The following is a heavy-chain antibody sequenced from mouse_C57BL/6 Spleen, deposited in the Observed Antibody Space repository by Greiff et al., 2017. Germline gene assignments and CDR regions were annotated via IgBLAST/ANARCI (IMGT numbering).Heavy chain of an antibody. J-gene: IGHJ1*03. CDR1: GYTFTSYW. CDR2: IDPSDSET. CDR3: AKGPWGYFDV. V-gene: IGHV1-52*01. Sequence: QVQLQQPGAELVRPGSSMKLSCKASGYTFTSYWMHWVKQRPIQGLEWIGNIDPSDSETHYNQKFKDKATLTVDKSSSTAYMQLSSLTSEDSAVYYCAKGPWGYFDVWGTGTTVTVSS.